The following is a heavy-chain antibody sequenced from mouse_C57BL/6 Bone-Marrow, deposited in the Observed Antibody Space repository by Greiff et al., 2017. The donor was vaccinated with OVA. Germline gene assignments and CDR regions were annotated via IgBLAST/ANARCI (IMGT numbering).Heavy chain of an antibody. CDR2: IYPGDGDT. V-gene: IGHV1-80*01. CDR3: ARSGGVTTQRHFDY. D-gene: IGHD2-3*01. J-gene: IGHJ2*01. Sequence: LVESGAELVKPGASVKISCKASGYAFSSYWMNWVKQRPGKGLEWIGQIYPGDGDTNYNGKFKGKATLTADKSSSTAYMQLSSLTSEDSAVYFCARSGGVTTQRHFDYWGQGTTLTVSS. CDR1: GYAFSSYW.